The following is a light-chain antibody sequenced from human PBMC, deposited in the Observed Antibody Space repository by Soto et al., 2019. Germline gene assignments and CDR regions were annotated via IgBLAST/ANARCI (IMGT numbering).Light chain of an antibody. CDR2: DAS. CDR3: QQRSNWPPMVT. V-gene: IGKV3-11*01. CDR1: QSVSSY. J-gene: IGKJ3*01. Sequence: EIVLTQSPATLSLSPGERATLSCRASQSVSSYLAWYQQKPGQAPRLLIYDASNRATGIPARFIGSGSGTDFTLTISSLEPEDFAVYYCQQRSNWPPMVTFGPGTKVDIK.